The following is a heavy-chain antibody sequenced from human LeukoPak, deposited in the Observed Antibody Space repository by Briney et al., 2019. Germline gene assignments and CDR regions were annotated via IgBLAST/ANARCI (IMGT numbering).Heavy chain of an antibody. J-gene: IGHJ4*02. D-gene: IGHD4-17*01. CDR2: INHSGYT. Sequence: SETLSLTCAVSGVSFNDYYWSWVRQTPGKGLEWIGEINHSGYTNDSPSLKSRVTLSIDTSREQFSLNLRSVTVADTGIYYCTRMTTGHDYWGQGTLVTVSS. V-gene: IGHV4-34*01. CDR1: GVSFNDYY. CDR3: TRMTTGHDY.